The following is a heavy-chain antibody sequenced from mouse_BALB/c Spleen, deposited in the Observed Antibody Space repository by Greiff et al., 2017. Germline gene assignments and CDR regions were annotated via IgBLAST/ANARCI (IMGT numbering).Heavy chain of an antibody. J-gene: IGHJ4*01. Sequence: EVKVVESGGGLVKPGGSLKLSCAASGFTFSSYTMSWVRQTPEKRLEWVATISSGGSYTYYPDSVKGRFTISRDNAKNTLYLQMSSLKSEDTAMYYCTRMGPYYAMDYWGQGTSVTVSS. CDR1: GFTFSSYT. CDR3: TRMGPYYAMDY. V-gene: IGHV5-6-4*01. CDR2: ISSGGSYT.